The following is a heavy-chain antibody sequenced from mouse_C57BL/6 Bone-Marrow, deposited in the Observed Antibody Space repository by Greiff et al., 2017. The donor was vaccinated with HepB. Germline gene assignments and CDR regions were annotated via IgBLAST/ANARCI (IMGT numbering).Heavy chain of an antibody. CDR3: TTCGQLRVFAY. V-gene: IGHV14-4*01. J-gene: IGHJ3*01. CDR2: IDPENGDT. D-gene: IGHD3-2*02. CDR1: GFTIKDDS. Sequence: EVQVVESGAALVRPGASVKLSCPASGFTIKDDSMHWVEQRPEQGLEGIGWIDPENGDTEYASKFQGKATITADTSSNTAYLQLSSLTSEDTAVYYCTTCGQLRVFAYWGQGTLVTVSA.